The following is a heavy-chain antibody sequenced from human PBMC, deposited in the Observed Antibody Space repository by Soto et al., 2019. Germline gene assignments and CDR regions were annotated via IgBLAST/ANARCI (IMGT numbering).Heavy chain of an antibody. Sequence: QVQLVESGGGVVQPGRSLRLSCAASGFTFSSYGMHWVRQAPGKGLEWVAVIWYDGSNKYYADSVKGRFTISRDNSKNTLYLQMNSLRAEDTAVYYCARALTVTTEGYFDYWGQGTLVTVSS. V-gene: IGHV3-33*01. CDR2: IWYDGSNK. CDR3: ARALTVTTEGYFDY. J-gene: IGHJ4*02. CDR1: GFTFSSYG. D-gene: IGHD4-17*01.